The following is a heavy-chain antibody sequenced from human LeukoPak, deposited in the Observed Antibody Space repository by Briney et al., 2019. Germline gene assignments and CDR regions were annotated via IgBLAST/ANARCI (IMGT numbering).Heavy chain of an antibody. CDR2: INWNGGST. V-gene: IGHV3-20*04. J-gene: IGHJ4*02. Sequence: GGSLRLSCAASGFTFDDYGMSWVRQAPGKGLEWVSGINWNGGSTGYADSVKGRFTISRDNAKNSLYLQMNSLRAEDTALYYCARGGYYDFWSGYGYWGPGTLVTVSS. CDR3: ARGGYYDFWSGYGY. CDR1: GFTFDDYG. D-gene: IGHD3-3*01.